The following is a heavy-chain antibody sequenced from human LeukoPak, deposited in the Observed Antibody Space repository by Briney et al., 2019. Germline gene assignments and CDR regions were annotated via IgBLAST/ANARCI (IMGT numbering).Heavy chain of an antibody. J-gene: IGHJ2*01. CDR1: GGSISSGDYY. CDR2: IYYSGST. D-gene: IGHD3-3*01. CDR3: ARDLSYDFWSGSPRYFDL. V-gene: IGHV4-30-4*08. Sequence: PSQTLSLTXTVSGGSISSGDYYWSWLRQPPGKGLEGFRYIYYSGSTYYNPCLKSRVTISVDTSKNQFSLKLSSVTAADTVVYYCARDLSYDFWSGSPRYFDLWGRGTLVTVSS.